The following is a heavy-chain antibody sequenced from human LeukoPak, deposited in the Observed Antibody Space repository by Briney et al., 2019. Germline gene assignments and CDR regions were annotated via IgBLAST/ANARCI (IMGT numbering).Heavy chain of an antibody. V-gene: IGHV3-30-3*01. J-gene: IGHJ4*02. D-gene: IGHD7-27*01. CDR3: AKARQLTGWYYFDY. CDR2: ISYDGSNK. CDR1: GFTFSSYA. Sequence: GGSLRLSCAASGFTFSSYAMHWVRQAPGKGLEWVAVISYDGSNKYYADSVKGRFTISRDNSQNTLYLQMNSLRAEDTAVYFCAKARQLTGWYYFDYWGQGTLVTVSS.